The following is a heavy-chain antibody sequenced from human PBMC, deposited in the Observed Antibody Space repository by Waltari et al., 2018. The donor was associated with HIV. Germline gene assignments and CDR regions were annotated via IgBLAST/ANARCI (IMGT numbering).Heavy chain of an antibody. Sequence: DVQLEESGGGLVQPGGSLSLSCAASGFTFNTFGFNWVRQAPGKVLEWVSYISTSSIPIYYADSVKGRFTISRDDAKNSLYLEMNSLRADDTAVYYCARESYYYDSSGYPLAYWGQGILVTVSS. CDR1: GFTFNTFG. V-gene: IGHV3-48*04. J-gene: IGHJ4*02. D-gene: IGHD3-22*01. CDR2: ISTSSIPI. CDR3: ARESYYYDSSGYPLAY.